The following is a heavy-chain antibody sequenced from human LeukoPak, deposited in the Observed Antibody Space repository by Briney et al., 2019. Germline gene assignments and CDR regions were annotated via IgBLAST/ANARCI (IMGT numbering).Heavy chain of an antibody. D-gene: IGHD3-3*01. CDR2: IYCSGST. CDR3: ARVYRGVAPFY. J-gene: IGHJ4*02. Sequence: TSETLSLXCTVSGGSISSSSYYWGWTRQPPGKGPEWIGYIYCSGSTNYNPSLKSRVTISVDTSKNQFSLKLSSVTAADTAVYYCARVYRGVAPFYWGQGTLVTVSS. CDR1: GGSISSSSYY. V-gene: IGHV4-61*05.